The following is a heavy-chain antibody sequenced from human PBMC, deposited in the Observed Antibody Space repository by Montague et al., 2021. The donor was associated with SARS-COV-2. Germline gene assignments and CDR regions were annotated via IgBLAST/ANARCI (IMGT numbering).Heavy chain of an antibody. CDR2: INHSGHT. J-gene: IGHJ6*02. Sequence: SETLSLTCAVYGGSLSGYHLNWIRQPPGKGLEWIGEINHSGHTNYNPSLKSRVTISVDTSKNQVSLKLSSVTAADTAVFYCARSTVTNSPLGLSNSLRSRDNGMDVWGQGTTVTVSS. V-gene: IGHV4-34*01. D-gene: IGHD4-17*01. CDR3: ARSTVTNSPLGLSNSLRSRDNGMDV. CDR1: GGSLSGYH.